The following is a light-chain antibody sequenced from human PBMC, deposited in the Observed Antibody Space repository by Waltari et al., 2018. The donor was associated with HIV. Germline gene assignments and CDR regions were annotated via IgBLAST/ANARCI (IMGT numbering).Light chain of an antibody. CDR2: YDD. J-gene: IGLJ3*02. CDR1: SSNIGNNA. V-gene: IGLV1-36*01. Sequence: QSVLTQPPSVSEAPGPRVTISCSGSSSNIGNNAVHWYQQLPGKAPKLLIYYDDLLPSGVSDRFSGSKSGTSVSLAISGLQSEDEADYYCSTWDDSLNGWVFGGGTKLTVL. CDR3: STWDDSLNGWV.